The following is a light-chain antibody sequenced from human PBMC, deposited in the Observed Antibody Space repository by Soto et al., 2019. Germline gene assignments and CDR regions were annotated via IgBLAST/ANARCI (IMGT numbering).Light chain of an antibody. J-gene: IGKJ1*01. Sequence: EIGMTQSPATLSVSPGERATLSCRASQSVSSNLAWYQQKPGQAPRLHIYGASTRATGIPARFSGSGSGTEFTLTISSLQSEDFAVYYCQQYNNWPPFGQGTKV. CDR3: QQYNNWPP. V-gene: IGKV3-15*01. CDR1: QSVSSN. CDR2: GAS.